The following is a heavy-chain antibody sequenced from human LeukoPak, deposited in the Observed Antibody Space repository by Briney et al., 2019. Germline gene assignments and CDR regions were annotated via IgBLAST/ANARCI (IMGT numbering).Heavy chain of an antibody. CDR2: IGTAGDT. J-gene: IGHJ6*02. CDR1: GFTFSSHD. D-gene: IGHD3-10*01. Sequence: PGGSLRLSCAASGFTFSSHDMHWVRQATGKGLEWVSAIGTAGDTYYPGSVKGRFTISRENAKNSLYLQMNSLRAGDTAVYYCARGAYYYGSASYHLNYFYYGMDAWGQGTTVIVSS. CDR3: ARGAYYYGSASYHLNYFYYGMDA. V-gene: IGHV3-13*01.